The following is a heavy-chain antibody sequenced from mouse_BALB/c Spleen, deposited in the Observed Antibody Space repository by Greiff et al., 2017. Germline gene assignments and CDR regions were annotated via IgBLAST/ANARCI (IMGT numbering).Heavy chain of an antibody. CDR2: INPSTGYT. V-gene: IGHV1-7*01. J-gene: IGHJ4*01. D-gene: IGHD1-2*01. Sequence: VQLQQSGAELAKPGASVKMSCKASGYTFTSYWMHWVKQRPGQGLEWIGYINPSTGYTEYNQKFKDKATLTADKSSSTAYMQLSSLTSEDSAVYYCARFRLSYAMDYGGQGTSVTVSS. CDR3: ARFRLSYAMDY. CDR1: GYTFTSYW.